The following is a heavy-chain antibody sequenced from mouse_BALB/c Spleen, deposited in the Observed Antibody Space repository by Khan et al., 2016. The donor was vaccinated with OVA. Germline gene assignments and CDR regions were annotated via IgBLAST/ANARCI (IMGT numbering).Heavy chain of an antibody. D-gene: IGHD1-1*02. CDR3: TRSGYGGFAY. Sequence: QVQLQQSGAELVKPGASVRLSCKSSGNTFTSYYLYWVKQRPGQGLEWIGDINPNNGGTNFNEKFKSKAKLTVDKSSSTAYMQLSSLTSEDSAVYYCTRSGYGGFAYWGQGTLVTVSA. CDR2: INPNNGGT. V-gene: IGHV1S81*02. CDR1: GNTFTSYY. J-gene: IGHJ3*01.